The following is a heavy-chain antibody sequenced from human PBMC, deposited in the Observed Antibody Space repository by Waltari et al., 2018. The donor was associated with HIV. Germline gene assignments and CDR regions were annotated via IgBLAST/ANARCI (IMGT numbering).Heavy chain of an antibody. V-gene: IGHV3-7*04. CDR1: GFTFSSYW. J-gene: IGHJ4*02. CDR2: IKQDGSEK. D-gene: IGHD3-10*01. Sequence: EVQLVESGGGLVQPGGSLRLSCAASGFTFSSYWMSWVRQAPGKELEWVANIKQDGSEKYYVDSVNGRFTISRDNAENSLYLQMNSLRAEDTAVYYCARGGFYGSGSKVNWGQGTLVTVSS. CDR3: ARGGFYGSGSKVN.